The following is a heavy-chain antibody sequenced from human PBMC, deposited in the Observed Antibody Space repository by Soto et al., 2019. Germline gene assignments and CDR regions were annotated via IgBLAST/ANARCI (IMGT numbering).Heavy chain of an antibody. CDR2: ISYDGSNK. CDR3: AKDFSLGYCTNGVCYTFAFDY. V-gene: IGHV3-30*18. Sequence: GGSLRLSCAASGFTFSSYGMHWVRQAPGKGLERVAVISYDGSNKYYADSVKGRFTISRDNSKNTLYLQMNSLRAEDTAVYYCAKDFSLGYCTNGVCYTFAFDYWGQGTLVTVSS. J-gene: IGHJ4*02. CDR1: GFTFSSYG. D-gene: IGHD2-8*01.